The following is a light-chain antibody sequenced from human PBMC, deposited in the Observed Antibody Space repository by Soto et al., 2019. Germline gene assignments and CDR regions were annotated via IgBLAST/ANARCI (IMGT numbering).Light chain of an antibody. CDR3: QHYHNLPPFT. J-gene: IGKJ3*01. Sequence: DIQMTQSPSSLSASVGARVSITCQASQDIRTSLSGFQQKTGRPHKLLIYGASYLETGVPSRFRGSGSGTDFTFTISSLQPEDIATYYCQHYHNLPPFTFGPGTRVDVK. CDR2: GAS. CDR1: QDIRTS. V-gene: IGKV1-33*01.